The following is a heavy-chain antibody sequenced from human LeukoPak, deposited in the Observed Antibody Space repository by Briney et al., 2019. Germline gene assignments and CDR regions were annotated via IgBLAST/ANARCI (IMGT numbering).Heavy chain of an antibody. CDR1: GGSISSYY. J-gene: IGHJ6*02. Sequence: SETLSLTCTVSGGSISSYYWSWIRQPPGKGLEWIGYIYYSGSTNYNPSLKSRVTISVDTSKNQFSLKLSSVTAADTAVYYCARDRGPRYCSSTSCGESWYYYYGMDVWGQGTTVTVSS. D-gene: IGHD2-2*01. CDR3: ARDRGPRYCSSTSCGESWYYYYGMDV. V-gene: IGHV4-59*01. CDR2: IYYSGST.